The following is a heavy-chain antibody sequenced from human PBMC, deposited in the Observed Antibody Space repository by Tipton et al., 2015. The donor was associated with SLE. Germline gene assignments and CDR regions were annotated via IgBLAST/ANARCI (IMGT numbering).Heavy chain of an antibody. D-gene: IGHD1-26*01. CDR2: IYYSGST. V-gene: IGHV4-39*07. CDR3: ARSYANLYYFDY. Sequence: TLSLTCTVSGGSISSSSYYWGWIRQPPGKGLEWIGRIYYSGSTFYNPSLESRVTLSVDTSKNQFSLKLSFVTAADTAVYYCARSYANLYYFDYWGQGSLFTVSS. J-gene: IGHJ4*02. CDR1: GGSISSSSYY.